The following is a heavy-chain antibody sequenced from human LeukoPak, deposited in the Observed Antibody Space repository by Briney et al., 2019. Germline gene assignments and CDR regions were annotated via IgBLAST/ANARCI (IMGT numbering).Heavy chain of an antibody. CDR3: ARDLSPHGFDP. CDR2: IYYSGNT. CDR1: GGSISSGDYY. Sequence: SETLSLTCTVSGGSISSGDYYWSWIRQPPGKGLEWIGYIYYSGNTYYNPSLKSQVTISLDTSNNQFSLKLSSVTAADTAVYYCARDLSPHGFDPWGQGILVTVSS. J-gene: IGHJ5*02. V-gene: IGHV4-30-4*01.